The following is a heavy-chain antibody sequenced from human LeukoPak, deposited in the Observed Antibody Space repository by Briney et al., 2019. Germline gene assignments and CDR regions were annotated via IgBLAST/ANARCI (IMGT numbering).Heavy chain of an antibody. V-gene: IGHV4-59*08. CDR2: FSYSGST. CDR3: ARHRFASAVILDY. J-gene: IGHJ4*02. CDR1: GGAVTSFY. D-gene: IGHD2-21*02. Sequence: SGTLSLTCSVSGGAVTSFYWSWIRQSPGKGLEWIGYFSYSGSTKYNPSLKSRVTMSGDTSKNQLSLKLRSVTAADTAMYYCARHRFASAVILDYWGQGDPVTVSS.